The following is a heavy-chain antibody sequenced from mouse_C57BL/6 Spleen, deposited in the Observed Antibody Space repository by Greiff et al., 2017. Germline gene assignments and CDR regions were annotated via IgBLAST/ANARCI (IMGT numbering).Heavy chain of an antibody. J-gene: IGHJ3*01. Sequence: EVKLQESGPELVKPGASVKIPCKASGYTFTDYNMDWVKQSHGKSLEWIGDINPNNGGTIYNQKFKGKATLTVDKSSSTAYMELRSLTSEDTAVYYCARSYYGSRRFAYWGQGTLVTVSA. CDR3: ARSYYGSRRFAY. V-gene: IGHV1-18*01. CDR1: GYTFTDYN. D-gene: IGHD1-1*01. CDR2: INPNNGGT.